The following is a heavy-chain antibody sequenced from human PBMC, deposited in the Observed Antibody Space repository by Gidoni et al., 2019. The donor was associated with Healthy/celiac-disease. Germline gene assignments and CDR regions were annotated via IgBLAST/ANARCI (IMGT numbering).Heavy chain of an antibody. V-gene: IGHV1-69*06. CDR3: ARVGYCTNGVCYTGGFDY. CDR2: IIPIFGTA. CDR1: GGTFSSYA. J-gene: IGHJ4*02. D-gene: IGHD2-8*01. Sequence: QVQLVQSGAEVKKPGSSVKVSCKASGGTFSSYAISWVRQAPGQGLEWMGGIIPIFGTANYAQKFQGRVTITADKSTSTAYMELSSLRSEDTAVYYCARVGYCTNGVCYTGGFDYWGQGTLVTVSS.